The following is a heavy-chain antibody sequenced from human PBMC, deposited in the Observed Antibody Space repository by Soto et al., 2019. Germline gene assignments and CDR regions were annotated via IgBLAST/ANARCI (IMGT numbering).Heavy chain of an antibody. Sequence: PSETLSLTCAVSGYSISSGNYWAWIRQPPGRGLEWIGSLYHIGSTHYNTSLKSRVTISVDTSKNHFSLELSSVTAADTAMYYCRFSTSCYDESCVDFWGQGTMVTVSS. D-gene: IGHD2-2*01. CDR2: LYHIGST. CDR1: GYSISSGNY. CDR3: RFSTSCYDESCVDF. J-gene: IGHJ4*03. V-gene: IGHV4-38-2*01.